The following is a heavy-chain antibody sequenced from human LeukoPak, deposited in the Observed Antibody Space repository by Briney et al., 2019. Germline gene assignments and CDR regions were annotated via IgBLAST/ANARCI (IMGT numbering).Heavy chain of an antibody. Sequence: GGSLRLSCAASGFTFSRYGMHWVRQAPGRGLEWVAFIRYDGNNKYYADSVKGRFTISRDNSKNTLYLQMNSLRAEDTAVYYCAKEEWLGKMNYFDHWGQGTLVTVSS. CDR1: GFTFSRYG. D-gene: IGHD6-19*01. V-gene: IGHV3-30*02. CDR3: AKEEWLGKMNYFDH. CDR2: IRYDGNNK. J-gene: IGHJ4*02.